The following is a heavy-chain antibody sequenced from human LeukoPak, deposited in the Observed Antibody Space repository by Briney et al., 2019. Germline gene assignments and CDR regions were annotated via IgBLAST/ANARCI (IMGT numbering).Heavy chain of an antibody. CDR3: AKGLGYCSGGSCYDATDDAFDI. CDR2: ISGSGGST. D-gene: IGHD2-15*01. V-gene: IGHV3-23*01. Sequence: GGSLRLSCAASGFTFSSYAMSWVRQAPGKGLEWVSAISGSGGSTYYADSVKGRFTISRDNTKNTLYVQMKRLRGEDTAVYYCAKGLGYCSGGSCYDATDDAFDIWGQGTMVTVSS. CDR1: GFTFSSYA. J-gene: IGHJ3*02.